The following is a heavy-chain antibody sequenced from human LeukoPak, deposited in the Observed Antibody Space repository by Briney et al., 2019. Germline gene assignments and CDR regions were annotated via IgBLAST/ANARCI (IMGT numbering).Heavy chain of an antibody. V-gene: IGHV1-8*03. CDR3: AREGIAAAGIPYYYMDV. CDR2: MNPNSGNT. D-gene: IGHD6-13*01. CDR1: GYTFTGYY. J-gene: IGHJ6*03. Sequence: ASVRVSCKASGYTFTGYYIHWVRQAPGQGLEWMGWMNPNSGNTGYAQKFQGRVTITRNTSISTAYMELSSLRSEDTAVYYCAREGIAAAGIPYYYMDVWGKGTTVTVSS.